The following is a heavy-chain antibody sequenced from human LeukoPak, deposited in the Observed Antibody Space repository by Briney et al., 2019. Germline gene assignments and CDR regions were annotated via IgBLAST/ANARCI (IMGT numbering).Heavy chain of an antibody. J-gene: IGHJ4*02. V-gene: IGHV3-7*01. CDR2: IKEDGSVK. CDR1: GFTFSSYW. Sequence: GGSLRLSCAASGFTFSSYWMNWGRQAPGEGLEWVAYIKEDGSVKSYADSMKGRFTISRDNAKNSLYLQMNSLRAEDTAVYYCASSRLPGYWGQGTLVTVSS. CDR3: ASSRLPGY.